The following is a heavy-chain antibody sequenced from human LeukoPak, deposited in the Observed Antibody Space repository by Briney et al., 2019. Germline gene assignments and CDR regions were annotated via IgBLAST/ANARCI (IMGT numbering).Heavy chain of an antibody. CDR2: ISAYNGNT. Sequence: GASVKVSCKASGYTFTSYGISWVRQAPGQGLEWIGWISAYNGNTNYAQKLQGRVTMTTDTSTSTAYMELRSLRSDDTAVYYCARVDDFVWGSYRYSTFDYWGQGTLVTVSS. D-gene: IGHD3-16*02. J-gene: IGHJ4*02. CDR1: GYTFTSYG. CDR3: ARVDDFVWGSYRYSTFDY. V-gene: IGHV1-18*01.